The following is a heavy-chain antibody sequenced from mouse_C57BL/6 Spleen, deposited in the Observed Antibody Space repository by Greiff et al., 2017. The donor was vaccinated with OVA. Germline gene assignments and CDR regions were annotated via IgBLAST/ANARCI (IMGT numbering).Heavy chain of an antibody. V-gene: IGHV1-80*01. CDR1: GYAFSSYW. CDR3: ASSEGVGFFAMDY. CDR2: IYPGDGDT. J-gene: IGHJ4*01. D-gene: IGHD3-3*01. Sequence: QVQLKQSGAELVKPGASVKISCTASGYAFSSYWMNWVKQRPGKGLEWIGQIYPGDGDTNYNGKFKGKATLTADKSYSTAYMQLSSLTSEDSSVYFCASSEGVGFFAMDYWGQGTSVTVSS.